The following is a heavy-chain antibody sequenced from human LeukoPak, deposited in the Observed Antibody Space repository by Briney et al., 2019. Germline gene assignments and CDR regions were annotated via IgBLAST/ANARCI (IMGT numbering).Heavy chain of an antibody. CDR2: ISGSGGST. D-gene: IGHD4-17*01. J-gene: IGHJ4*02. Sequence: GGSLRLSCAASELTFSSYAMNWVRQAPGKGLERVSAISGSGGSTYYADSVKGRFTISRDNSKNTLYLQMNSLRADDTAVYYCAKEWGVDYGLRYWGQGTLVTVSS. CDR1: ELTFSSYA. V-gene: IGHV3-23*01. CDR3: AKEWGVDYGLRY.